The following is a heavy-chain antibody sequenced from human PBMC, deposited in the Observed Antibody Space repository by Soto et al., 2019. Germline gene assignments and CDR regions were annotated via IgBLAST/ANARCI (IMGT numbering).Heavy chain of an antibody. D-gene: IGHD5-12*01. V-gene: IGHV4-59*08. Sequence: QVQLQESGPGLVKPSETLSLTCTVSGGSISSYYWSWIRQPPGKGLEWIGYLYYSGSTHYNPSLKTRVTRSVDTSKNQFSLKLSSVTAADTAVYYCARYSGYAPYYFDYWGQGTLVTVSS. CDR2: LYYSGST. J-gene: IGHJ4*02. CDR3: ARYSGYAPYYFDY. CDR1: GGSISSYY.